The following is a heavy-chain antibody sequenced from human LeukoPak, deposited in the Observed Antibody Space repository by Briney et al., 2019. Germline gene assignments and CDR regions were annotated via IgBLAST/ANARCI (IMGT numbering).Heavy chain of an antibody. CDR3: ARDGRATGAFDI. Sequence: SETLSLTCTVSGGSISSYYWNWIRQPPGRGLEWIGYIYYSGSTSYNPSLKSRVTKSVDTSKSLFSLRLNSVTAADTAVYYCARDGRATGAFDIWGQGTTVTVSS. D-gene: IGHD1-26*01. CDR2: IYYSGST. CDR1: GGSISSYY. V-gene: IGHV4-59*01. J-gene: IGHJ3*02.